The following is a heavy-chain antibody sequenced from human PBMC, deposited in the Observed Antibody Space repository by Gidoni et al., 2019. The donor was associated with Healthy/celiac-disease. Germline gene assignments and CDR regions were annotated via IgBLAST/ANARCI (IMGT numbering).Heavy chain of an antibody. CDR3: AKGLYYYYGMDV. V-gene: IGHV3-43*01. CDR2: ISWDGGST. CDR1: GFTFDDYT. J-gene: IGHJ6*02. Sequence: EVQLVESGGVVVQPGGSLRLSCAASGFTFDDYTMHWVRQAPGKGLEWVSLISWDGGSTYYADSVKGRFTISRDNSKNSLYLQMNSLRTEDTALYYCAKGLYYYYGMDVWGQGTTVTVSS.